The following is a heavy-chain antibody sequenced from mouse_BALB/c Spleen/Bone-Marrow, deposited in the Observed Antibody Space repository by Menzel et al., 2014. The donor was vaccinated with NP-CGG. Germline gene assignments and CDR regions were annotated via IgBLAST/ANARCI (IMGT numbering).Heavy chain of an antibody. Sequence: VQVVESGPGLVAPSQSLSITCTVSGFSLTSYGVHWVRQPPGKGLEWLGAIWAGGSTNYNSALMSRLSISKDNSKSQVFLKMNSLQTDDTAMYYCAREATMITWFAYWGQGTLVTVSA. D-gene: IGHD2-4*01. CDR2: IWAGGST. CDR3: AREATMITWFAY. V-gene: IGHV2-9*02. CDR1: GFSLTSYG. J-gene: IGHJ3*01.